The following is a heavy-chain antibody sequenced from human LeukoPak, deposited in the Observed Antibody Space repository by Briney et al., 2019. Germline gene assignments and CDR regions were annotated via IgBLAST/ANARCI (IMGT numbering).Heavy chain of an antibody. CDR2: IYYSGST. J-gene: IGHJ4*02. V-gene: IGHV4-39*07. CDR3: ARDYRGIDY. CDR1: GGSISSSSCY. Sequence: PSETLSLTCTVSGGSISSSSCYWGWIRQPPGKGLEWIGNIYYSGSTYYNPSLKSRVTISVDTSKNQFSLKLSSVTAADTAVYYCARDYRGIDYWGQGTLVTVSS. D-gene: IGHD1-26*01.